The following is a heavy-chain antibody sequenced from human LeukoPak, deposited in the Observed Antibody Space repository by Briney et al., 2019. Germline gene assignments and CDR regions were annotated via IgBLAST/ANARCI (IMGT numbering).Heavy chain of an antibody. CDR1: GGSISSYY. Sequence: SETLSLTCTVPGGSISSYYWSWIRQPPGKGPEWIGYIYYSGSTNNNPSLSSRGTISVDTSKNQCSLKLSSVTPADTAVYNCARGYSYGSNWFDPWGQGTLVTVSS. CDR3: ARGYSYGSNWFDP. D-gene: IGHD5-18*01. CDR2: IYYSGST. J-gene: IGHJ5*02. V-gene: IGHV4-59*08.